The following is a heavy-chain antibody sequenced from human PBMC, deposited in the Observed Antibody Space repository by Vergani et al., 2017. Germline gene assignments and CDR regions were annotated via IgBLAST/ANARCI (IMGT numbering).Heavy chain of an antibody. CDR1: ADSISSGSYY. Sequence: QVRLQESGPGLVKPSETLFLTCTVSADSISSGSYYWGWIRQPPGKSLEWIGSIYYSGLTYYNPSPNRRVAISVDTSKNQFSLKVTSVTAADTAVYFCARQRPGRGWSPGSFDDWGQGILVTFSS. D-gene: IGHD6-19*01. J-gene: IGHJ4*02. CDR3: ARQRPGRGWSPGSFDD. V-gene: IGHV4-39*01. CDR2: IYYSGLT.